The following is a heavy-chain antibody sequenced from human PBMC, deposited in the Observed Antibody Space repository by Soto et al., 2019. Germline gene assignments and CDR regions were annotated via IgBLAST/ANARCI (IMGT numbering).Heavy chain of an antibody. Sequence: PGGSLRLSCAASGFTFSSHWMHWIRKATRKGLVWVSRIASEGSRINYADSVKGRFTMSRNNGKNTAFLQMNSLRAEVTAVYYCVQGYGGLDGWGQGSLVTVSS. D-gene: IGHD5-18*01. CDR2: IASEGSRI. CDR3: VQGYGGLDG. CDR1: GFTFSSHW. V-gene: IGHV3-74*01. J-gene: IGHJ4*02.